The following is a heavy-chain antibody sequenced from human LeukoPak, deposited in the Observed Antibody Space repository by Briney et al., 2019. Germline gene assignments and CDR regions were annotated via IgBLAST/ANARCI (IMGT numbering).Heavy chain of an antibody. Sequence: ASVKVSCKASAYSFTGYYLHWVRQAPGQGLEWMGWIDPNTGGTNYAQKFQGRVTMIRDSSINAAYMELSSLISEDSAVYYCARIPQETTVVTRRIDYWGQGTLVTVSS. CDR3: ARIPQETTVVTRRIDY. CDR2: IDPNTGGT. V-gene: IGHV1-2*02. CDR1: AYSFTGYY. J-gene: IGHJ4*02. D-gene: IGHD3-22*01.